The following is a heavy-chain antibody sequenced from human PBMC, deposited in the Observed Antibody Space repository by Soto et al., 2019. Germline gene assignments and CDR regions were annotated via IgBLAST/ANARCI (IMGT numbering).Heavy chain of an antibody. CDR3: ASSLLVGYGLEGESD. V-gene: IGHV1-18*01. CDR1: GYNFTSYD. J-gene: IGHJ4*02. Sequence: QVQLVQSGAEVKKPRASVKVSFKASGYNFTSYDISWVREAPGQGLEWMGWISAYNGNTNYAQKLQGRVTMTTDTSTSTAYMELRSLRSDDTAVYYCASSLLVGYGLEGESDWGQGTLVTVSS. CDR2: ISAYNGNT. D-gene: IGHD5-18*01.